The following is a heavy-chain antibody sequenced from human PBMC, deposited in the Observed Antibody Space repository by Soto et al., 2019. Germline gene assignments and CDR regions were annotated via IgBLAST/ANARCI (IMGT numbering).Heavy chain of an antibody. CDR1: CGSISSYY. CDR3: TRYVDRGGENLMDV. V-gene: IGHV4-59*01. J-gene: IGHJ6*04. D-gene: IGHD3-16*01. CDR2: IYYSGST. Sequence: SETLSLTCTVSCGSISSYYWSWIRQPPGKGLEWIGYIYYSGSTNYNPSLKSRVTISVDTSKNQFSLKLSSVTAADTAVYYCTRYVDRGGENLMDVSGTGPRFTVS.